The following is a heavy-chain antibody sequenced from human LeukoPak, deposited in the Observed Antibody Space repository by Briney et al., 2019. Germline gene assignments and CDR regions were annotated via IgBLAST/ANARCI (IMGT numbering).Heavy chain of an antibody. CDR2: ISGDGGST. V-gene: IGHV3-43*02. CDR3: AKDISDITIVRGVKNWFDP. D-gene: IGHD3-10*01. J-gene: IGHJ5*02. Sequence: GGSLRLSCAASGFTFDDYAMHWVRQAPGKGLEWVSLISGDGGSTYYADSVKGRFTISRDNSKNSLYLQMNSLTTEDTALYYCAKDISDITIVRGVKNWFDPWGQGTLVTVSS. CDR1: GFTFDDYA.